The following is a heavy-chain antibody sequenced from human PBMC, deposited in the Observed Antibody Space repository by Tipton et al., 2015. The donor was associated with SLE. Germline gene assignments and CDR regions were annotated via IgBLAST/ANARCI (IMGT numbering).Heavy chain of an antibody. CDR3: ARESSGWYYFDY. J-gene: IGHJ4*02. Sequence: LRLSCTVSGGSISSGSYYWSWIRQPAGKGLEWIGYIYTSGSTNYNPSLKSRVTISVDTSKNQFSLKLSSVTAADTAVYYCARESSGWYYFDYWGQGTLVTVSS. V-gene: IGHV4-61*09. CDR1: GGSISSGSYY. CDR2: IYTSGST. D-gene: IGHD6-19*01.